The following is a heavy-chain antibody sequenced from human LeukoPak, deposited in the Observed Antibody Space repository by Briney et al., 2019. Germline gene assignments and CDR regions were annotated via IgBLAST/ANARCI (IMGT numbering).Heavy chain of an antibody. CDR1: TDSPNTYY. D-gene: IGHD2-8*01. CDR3: VRLRWQMLAPYFDH. Sequence: PSETLSLTCSVSTDSPNTYYWSWIRQAPGKGLEGIGHIYHSGTTDYNPSFKSRGIISIDMSKKEFFLKLTSVTVADTAMYYCVRLRWQMLAPYFDHWGQGAFVIVSS. V-gene: IGHV4-59*03. CDR2: IYHSGTT. J-gene: IGHJ4*02.